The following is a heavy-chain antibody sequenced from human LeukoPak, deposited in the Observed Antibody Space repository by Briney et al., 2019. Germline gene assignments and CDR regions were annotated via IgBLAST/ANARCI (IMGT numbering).Heavy chain of an antibody. Sequence: PGGSLRLSCAASGFTFSSYSMNWVRQAPGKGLEWVSGINWNGGSTGYADSVKGRFTISRDNAKNSLYLQMNSLRAEDTALYYCARDLRYSSSWYAFDIWGQGTMVTVSS. V-gene: IGHV3-20*04. CDR1: GFTFSSYS. J-gene: IGHJ3*02. CDR2: INWNGGST. CDR3: ARDLRYSSSWYAFDI. D-gene: IGHD6-13*01.